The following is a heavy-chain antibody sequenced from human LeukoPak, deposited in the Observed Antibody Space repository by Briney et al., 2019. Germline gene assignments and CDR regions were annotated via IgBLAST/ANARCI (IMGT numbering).Heavy chain of an antibody. CDR2: IYYSGST. CDR3: ARVHRYDFWSAEHFDI. V-gene: IGHV4-59*01. CDR1: GGSISSYY. J-gene: IGHJ3*02. Sequence: SETLSLTCTVSGGSISSYYWSWIRQPPGKGLEWIGYIYYSGSTNYNPSLKSRVTISVDTSKNQFSLKLSSVTAADTAVYYCARVHRYDFWSAEHFDIWGQGTMVTVSS. D-gene: IGHD3-3*01.